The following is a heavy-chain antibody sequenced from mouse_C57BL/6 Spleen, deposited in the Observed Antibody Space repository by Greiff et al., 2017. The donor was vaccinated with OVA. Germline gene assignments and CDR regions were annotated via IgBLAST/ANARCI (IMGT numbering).Heavy chain of an antibody. J-gene: IGHJ1*03. Sequence: VQLQQSGAELVRPGASVTLSCKASGYTFTDYEMHWVKQTPVHGLEWIGAIDPETGGTAYNQKFKGKAILTADKSSSTAYMELRSLTSEDSAVYYCTRRATVVAKGYFDVWGTGTTVTVSS. D-gene: IGHD1-1*01. CDR1: GYTFTDYE. CDR2: IDPETGGT. V-gene: IGHV1-15*01. CDR3: TRRATVVAKGYFDV.